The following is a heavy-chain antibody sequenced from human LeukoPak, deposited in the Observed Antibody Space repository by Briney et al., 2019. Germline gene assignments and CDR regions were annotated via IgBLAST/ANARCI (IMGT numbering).Heavy chain of an antibody. Sequence: PGGSLRLSCAASGFTFSSYAMSWVRQAPARGLEWVSSLRGDGDTFYADSVKGRFTISRDNSKNTLYLQMNSLRAEDTAVYYCAKDRRDSSGYSVDYWGQGTLVTVSS. CDR1: GFTFSSYA. CDR2: LRGDGDT. V-gene: IGHV3-23*01. J-gene: IGHJ4*02. CDR3: AKDRRDSSGYSVDY. D-gene: IGHD3-22*01.